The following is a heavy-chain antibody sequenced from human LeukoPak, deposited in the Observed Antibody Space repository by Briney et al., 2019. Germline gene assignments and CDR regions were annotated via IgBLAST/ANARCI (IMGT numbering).Heavy chain of an antibody. CDR2: INPNSGGT. CDR3: ARQSSGWYFLDY. CDR1: GYTFTGYY. Sequence: ASVKVSCKASGYTFTGYYMHWVRQAPGQGLEWMGWINPNSGGTNYAQKFQGRVTMTRETSISTAYMELSRLRSDDTAVYYCARQSSGWYFLDYWGQGALVTVSS. D-gene: IGHD6-19*01. V-gene: IGHV1-2*02. J-gene: IGHJ4*02.